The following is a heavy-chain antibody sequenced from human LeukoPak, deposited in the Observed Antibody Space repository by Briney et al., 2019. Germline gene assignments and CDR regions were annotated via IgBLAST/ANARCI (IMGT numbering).Heavy chain of an antibody. CDR3: ARSYFISDTFDI. CDR2: INPNSGGT. CDR1: GYTFTSYA. J-gene: IGHJ3*02. Sequence: ASVKVSCKASGYTFTSYAMNWVRQAPGQGLEWMGWINPNSGGTNYAQKFQGRVTMTRDTSISTAYMELSRLRSDDTAVYYCARSYFISDTFDIWGQGTMVTVSS. V-gene: IGHV1-2*02. D-gene: IGHD3-10*01.